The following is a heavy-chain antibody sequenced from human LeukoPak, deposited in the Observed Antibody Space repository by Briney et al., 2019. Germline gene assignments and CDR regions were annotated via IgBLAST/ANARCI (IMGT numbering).Heavy chain of an antibody. V-gene: IGHV4-39*01. CDR3: AGHGILTDHSIRY. CDR2: VYYTGIT. D-gene: IGHD3-9*01. J-gene: IGHJ4*02. CDR1: GGSLTTNTFY. Sequence: PSETLSLTCTLSGGSLTTNTFYWGWIRQPPGKGLEWIGTVYYTGITHYNPSLKSRITISVDTSKNHFSLNLTSVTAADTAVYFCAGHGILTDHSIRYWGQGLLVTVSS.